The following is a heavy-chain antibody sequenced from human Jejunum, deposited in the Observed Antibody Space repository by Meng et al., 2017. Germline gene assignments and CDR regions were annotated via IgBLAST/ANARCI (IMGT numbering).Heavy chain of an antibody. V-gene: IGHV1-18*01. CDR2: ISAYNGNT. D-gene: IGHD6-19*01. Sequence: ASVKVSCKTSGHTLTNYGINWVRKAPGQGLEWMGWISAYNGNTIYKQKFQGRVTMTTDTATNTAYLEVKSLRLDDTAVYYCARSPSSYSSGWLSGQYNWFDPWGQGTLVTVSS. CDR3: ARSPSSYSSGWLSGQYNWFDP. CDR1: GHTLTNYG. J-gene: IGHJ5*02.